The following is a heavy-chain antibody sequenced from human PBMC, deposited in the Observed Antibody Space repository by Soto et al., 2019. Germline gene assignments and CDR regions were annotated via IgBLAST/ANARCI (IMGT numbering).Heavy chain of an antibody. J-gene: IGHJ4*02. CDR1: GDSISTGNSISSYF. Sequence: SETLSLTCTVSGDSISTGNSISSYFWSWIRQPPGKGLERIGYIYYTGSTNYNPSLKRRVTISLDTSKTQYSLRLTSVTAADTAVSFCARRVRGGSEYFDYWGQGTLVTVSS. V-gene: IGHV4-61*01. CDR2: IYYTGST. CDR3: ARRVRGGSEYFDY. D-gene: IGHD3-10*01.